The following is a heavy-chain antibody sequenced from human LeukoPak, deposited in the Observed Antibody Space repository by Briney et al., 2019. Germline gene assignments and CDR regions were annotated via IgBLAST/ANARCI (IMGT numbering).Heavy chain of an antibody. V-gene: IGHV3-13*01. D-gene: IGHD3-10*01. CDR2: IGTAGDT. J-gene: IGHJ4*02. CDR1: GFTFSSYD. CDR3: AKEGSLWFGEFLYYFDY. Sequence: PGGSLRLSCAASGFTFSSYDMHWVRQATGKGLEWVSAIGTAGDTYYLGSVKGRFTVSRENTKNSLYLQMNSLRAGDTAVYYCAKEGSLWFGEFLYYFDYWGQGTLVTVSS.